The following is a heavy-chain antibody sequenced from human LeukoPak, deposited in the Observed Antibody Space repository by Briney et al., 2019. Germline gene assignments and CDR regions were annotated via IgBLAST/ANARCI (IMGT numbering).Heavy chain of an antibody. CDR2: IYNSGST. CDR3: ARGKDWYYFDY. Sequence: SETLSLTCTVSGGSISSRYWSWIQQPPGKGLEWIGYIYNSGSTNYNPSLKSRVTISVDTSKNQFSLKLSSVTAADTAVYYCARGKDWYYFDYWGQGTLVTVSS. V-gene: IGHV4-59*11. J-gene: IGHJ4*02. D-gene: IGHD2-21*01. CDR1: GGSISSRY.